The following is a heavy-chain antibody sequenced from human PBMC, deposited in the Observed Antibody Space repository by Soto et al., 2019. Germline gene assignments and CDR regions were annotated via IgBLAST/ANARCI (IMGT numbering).Heavy chain of an antibody. D-gene: IGHD6-19*01. CDR3: ARAGYSSGPSDY. J-gene: IGHJ4*02. CDR1: GFTFSSYA. V-gene: IGHV3-30-3*01. Sequence: PGGSLRLSCAASGFTFSSYAMHGVRQAPGKGLEWVAVISYDGSNKYYADSVKGRFTISRDNSKNTLYLQMNSLRAEDTAVYYCARAGYSSGPSDYWGQGTLVTVSS. CDR2: ISYDGSNK.